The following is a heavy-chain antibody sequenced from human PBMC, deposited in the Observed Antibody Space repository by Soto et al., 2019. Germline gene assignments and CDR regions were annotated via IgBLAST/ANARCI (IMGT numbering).Heavy chain of an antibody. CDR3: ARDHSRYYDSSGLGH. J-gene: IGHJ4*02. CDR1: GYTFTGYY. CDR2: INPNSGGT. Sequence: QVQLVQSGAEVKKPGASVKVSCKASGYTFTGYYMHWVRQAPGQGLEWMGWINPNSGGTNYAQKFQGRVTTTRDTSISTAYMELSRLRSDDTAVYYCARDHSRYYDSSGLGHWGQGTLVTVSS. V-gene: IGHV1-2*02. D-gene: IGHD3-22*01.